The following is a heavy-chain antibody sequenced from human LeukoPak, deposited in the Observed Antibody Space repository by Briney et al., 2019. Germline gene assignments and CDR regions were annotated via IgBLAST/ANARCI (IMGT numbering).Heavy chain of an antibody. CDR2: ISSSGSTL. D-gene: IGHD3-22*01. CDR1: GFTFSTYE. J-gene: IGHJ4*02. Sequence: PGGSLRLSCEASGFTFSTYEMNWVCQAPGKGLEWVSYISSSGSTLYYADSVKGRFTISRDNAKSSLYLQMNSLRAEDTAVYYCARDCYDSRGYYYYFDCWGQGTLVTVSS. CDR3: ARDCYDSRGYYYYFDC. V-gene: IGHV3-48*03.